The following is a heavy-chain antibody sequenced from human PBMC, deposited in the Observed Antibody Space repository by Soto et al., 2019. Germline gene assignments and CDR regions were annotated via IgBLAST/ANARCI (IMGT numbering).Heavy chain of an antibody. CDR1: GGTFSSYA. CDR2: IIPIFGTA. D-gene: IGHD6-6*01. CDR3: ARESIAARRGIYYYYGMDV. V-gene: IGHV1-69*13. J-gene: IGHJ6*02. Sequence: SVKVSCKASGGTFSSYAISWVRQAPGQGLEWMGGIIPIFGTANYAQKFQGRVTITADESTSTAYMELSRLRSEDTAVYYCARESIAARRGIYYYYGMDVWGQGTTVTVSS.